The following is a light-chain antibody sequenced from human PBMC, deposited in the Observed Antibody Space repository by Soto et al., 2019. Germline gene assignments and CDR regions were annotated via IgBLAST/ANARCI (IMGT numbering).Light chain of an antibody. Sequence: SVLTQPASLSGSPGQSITISCPGTRSEVGGYNYVSWYQQHPGKASKLMISDVSNRPSGVSNRFSGSKSGNTASLTISGLQTEDEADYYCSSYTTSSTYVFGTGTKVTVL. V-gene: IGLV2-14*01. CDR2: DVS. CDR1: RSEVGGYNY. J-gene: IGLJ1*01. CDR3: SSYTTSSTYV.